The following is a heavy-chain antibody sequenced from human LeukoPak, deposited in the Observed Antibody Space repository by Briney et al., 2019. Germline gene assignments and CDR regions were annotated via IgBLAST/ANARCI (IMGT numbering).Heavy chain of an antibody. J-gene: IGHJ4*02. V-gene: IGHV1-69*05. Sequence: GASVKVSCKASGGTFSSYAISWVRQAPGQGLEWMGGIIPIFGTANYAQKFQGRVTITTDESTSTAYMELSSLRSEDTAVYYCASSRDGYNIYYFDYRGQGTLVTVSS. CDR1: GGTFSSYA. CDR3: ASSRDGYNIYYFDY. D-gene: IGHD5-24*01. CDR2: IIPIFGTA.